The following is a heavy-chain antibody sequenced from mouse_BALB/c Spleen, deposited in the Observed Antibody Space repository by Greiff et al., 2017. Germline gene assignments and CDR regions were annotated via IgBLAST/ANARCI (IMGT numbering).Heavy chain of an antibody. CDR3: ARDYYGSSSAWFAY. J-gene: IGHJ3*01. Sequence: EVKLVESGGGLVQPGGSRKLSCAASGFTFSSFGMHWVRQAPEKGLEWVAYISSGSSTIYYADTVKGRFTISRDNPKNTLFLQMTSLRSEDTAMYYCARDYYGSSSAWFAYWGQGTLVTVSA. D-gene: IGHD1-1*01. CDR2: ISSGSSTI. V-gene: IGHV5-17*02. CDR1: GFTFSSFG.